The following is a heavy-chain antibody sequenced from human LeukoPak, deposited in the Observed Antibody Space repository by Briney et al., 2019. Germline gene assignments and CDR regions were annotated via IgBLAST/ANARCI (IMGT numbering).Heavy chain of an antibody. CDR1: GYSFTSYW. D-gene: IGHD4-17*01. CDR2: IYPGDSDT. J-gene: IGHJ4*02. V-gene: IGHV5-51*01. Sequence: GESLKISCKGFGYSFTSYWIGWVRQMPGKGLEWRGIIYPGDSDTRYSPSFQGQVTISADKSISTAYLQWSSLKASDTAMYYCARQTVTRVVDYWGQGTLVTVSS. CDR3: ARQTVTRVVDY.